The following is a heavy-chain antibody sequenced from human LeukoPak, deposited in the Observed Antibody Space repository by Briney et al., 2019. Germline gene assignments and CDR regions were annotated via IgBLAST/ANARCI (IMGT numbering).Heavy chain of an antibody. CDR2: IWYDGSNK. CDR1: GFTFSSYW. Sequence: GGSLRLSCAASGFTFSSYWMSWVRQAPGKGLEWVAVIWYDGSNKYYADSVKGRFTISRDNSKNTLYLQMNSLRAEDTAVYYCARDDCSGGSCYYFDYWGQGTLVTVSS. CDR3: ARDDCSGGSCYYFDY. D-gene: IGHD2-15*01. J-gene: IGHJ4*02. V-gene: IGHV3-33*08.